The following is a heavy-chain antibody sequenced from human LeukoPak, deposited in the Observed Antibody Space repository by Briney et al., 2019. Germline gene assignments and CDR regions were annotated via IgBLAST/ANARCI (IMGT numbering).Heavy chain of an antibody. V-gene: IGHV3-7*04. CDR3: ARFGAAALGFDI. D-gene: IGHD6-13*01. CDR1: GFTSSNYW. Sequence: GGSVRLSCAASGFTSSNYWMSWVRQGPGKGLEWVANIKQDGSGKYYVDSVKGRFTISRDNAKNSLSLQMNSLRAEDTAVYYCARFGAAALGFDIWGQGTMVTVSS. CDR2: IKQDGSGK. J-gene: IGHJ3*02.